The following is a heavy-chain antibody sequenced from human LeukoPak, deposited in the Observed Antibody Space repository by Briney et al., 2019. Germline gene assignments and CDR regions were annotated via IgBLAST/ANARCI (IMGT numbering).Heavy chain of an antibody. D-gene: IGHD3-22*01. V-gene: IGHV6-1*01. Sequence: SQTLSLTCAISGDSVSSNGAAWNWIRQSPSRGLEWLGRTYYRSKWYNDYAVSVKSRITINPDTSKNQFSLQLNSVTPEDTAVYYCARAGGYYYDSSGYLDYWGQGTLVTVSS. J-gene: IGHJ4*02. CDR3: ARAGGYYYDSSGYLDY. CDR1: GDSVSSNGAA. CDR2: TYYRSKWYN.